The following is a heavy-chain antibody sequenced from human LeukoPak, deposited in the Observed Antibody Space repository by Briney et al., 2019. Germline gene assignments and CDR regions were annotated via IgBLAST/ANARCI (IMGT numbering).Heavy chain of an antibody. CDR2: IYATGNT. CDR3: ARHFRRDYPDSGSSQYFHYIDV. D-gene: IGHD3-10*01. V-gene: IGHV4-4*09. J-gene: IGHJ6*03. CDR1: GGSMSDHY. Sequence: PSGTLSLTCAVSGGSMSDHYWSCIPQTPGTTLEWIGYIYATGNTNYSPSLKGRVTISLDTSKNHCSLRLRSVTAADTALYYCARHFRRDYPDSGSSQYFHYIDVWGKGATVVVSS.